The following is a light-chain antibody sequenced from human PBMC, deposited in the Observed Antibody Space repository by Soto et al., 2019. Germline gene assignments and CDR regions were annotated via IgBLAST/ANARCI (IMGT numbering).Light chain of an antibody. CDR1: ISDVGTYNL. V-gene: IGLV2-23*02. CDR2: EVS. CDR3: CSYAGGATYV. Sequence: QSALTQPASVSGSPGQSITISCTGTISDVGTYNLVSWFQQHPDKAPKLMIFEVSERPSGVSNRFSGSKSGNAASLTISGLQAEDEADYYCCSYAGGATYVFGTGTKVTVL. J-gene: IGLJ1*01.